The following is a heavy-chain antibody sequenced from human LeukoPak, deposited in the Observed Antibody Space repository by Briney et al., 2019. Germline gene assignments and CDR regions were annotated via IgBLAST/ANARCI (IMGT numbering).Heavy chain of an antibody. V-gene: IGHV1-2*02. CDR1: GYTFTGYY. CDR2: INPNSGGT. D-gene: IGHD3-10*01. J-gene: IGHJ4*02. CDR3: ARDYYYGSGSYPTFDY. Sequence: GASVKVSCKASGYTFTGYYMHWVRQAPGQGLEWMGWINPNSGGTNYAQKFQGRVTMTRGTSISTAYMELSRLRSDDTAVYYCARDYYYGSGSYPTFDYWGQGTLDTVSS.